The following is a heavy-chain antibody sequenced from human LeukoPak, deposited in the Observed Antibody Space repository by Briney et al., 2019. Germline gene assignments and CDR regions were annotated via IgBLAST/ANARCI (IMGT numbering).Heavy chain of an antibody. CDR3: AVIAAAGTFFGYYGMDV. J-gene: IGHJ6*02. D-gene: IGHD6-13*01. CDR1: GGSFSGYY. V-gene: IGHV4-34*01. CDR2: INHSGST. Sequence: SETLSLTCAVYGGSFSGYYWSWIRQPPGKGLVWIGEINHSGSTNYNPSLKSRVTISVDTSKNQFSLKLSSVTAADTAVYYCAVIAAAGTFFGYYGMDVWGQGTTVTVSS.